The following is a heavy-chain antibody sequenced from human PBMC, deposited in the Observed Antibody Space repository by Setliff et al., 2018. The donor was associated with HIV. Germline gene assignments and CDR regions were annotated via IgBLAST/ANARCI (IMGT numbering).Heavy chain of an antibody. CDR3: ARGEFYCGTYFYWSSFDY. CDR2: IYTSGST. D-gene: IGHD2-21*02. V-gene: IGHV4-4*08. Sequence: SETLSLTCTVSGGSMSTYYWSWIRQPPGKGLEWIGYIYTSGSTNYNPSLRSRVTISVDTSKNNFSLRLSSVTAADTDVYYCARGEFYCGTYFYWSSFDYWGQGILVTVSS. CDR1: GGSMSTYY. J-gene: IGHJ4*02.